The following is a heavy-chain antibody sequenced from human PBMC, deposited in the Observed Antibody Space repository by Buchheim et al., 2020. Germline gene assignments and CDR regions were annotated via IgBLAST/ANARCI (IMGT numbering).Heavy chain of an antibody. D-gene: IGHD6-6*01. CDR2: ISYDGSNK. V-gene: IGHV3-30-3*01. CDR3: ASLAPYSSSEPDAFDI. CDR1: GFTFSSYA. J-gene: IGHJ3*02. Sequence: QVQLVESGGGVVQPGRSLRLSCAASGFTFSSYAMHWVRQAPGKGLEWVAVISYDGSNKYYADSVKGRFTISRDNSKNTLYLQMNSLRAEDTAVYYCASLAPYSSSEPDAFDIWGQGT.